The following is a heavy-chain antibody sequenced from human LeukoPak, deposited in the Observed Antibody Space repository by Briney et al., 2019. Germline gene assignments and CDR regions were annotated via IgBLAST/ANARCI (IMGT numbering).Heavy chain of an antibody. CDR1: GFSFSSYA. J-gene: IGHJ4*02. CDR2: IGGSGGST. D-gene: IGHD2-2*01. CDR3: AKEGCTSPGCYSNC. Sequence: GGSLRLSCAASGFSFSSYAMSWVRQTPGKGLEWVAVIGGSGGSTSYADSVKGRFTISRDDSKNTLYLQMNSLRVEDTAIYYCAKEGCTSPGCYSNCWGQGTLVTVSS. V-gene: IGHV3-23*01.